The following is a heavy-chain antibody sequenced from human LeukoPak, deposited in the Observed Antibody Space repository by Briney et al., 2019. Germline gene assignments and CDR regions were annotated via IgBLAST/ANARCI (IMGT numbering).Heavy chain of an antibody. Sequence: GGSLRLSCAASGFTFSSYGMHWVRQAPGKGLEWVAATWYEGSNKYYAGSVKGRFTISRDNSKNTLYLPVNSLRAEDTAVYYCGKDRGGYSGYDSQVGFDYWGQGALVTVSS. CDR1: GFTFSSYG. D-gene: IGHD5-12*01. CDR3: GKDRGGYSGYDSQVGFDY. V-gene: IGHV3-33*06. J-gene: IGHJ4*02. CDR2: TWYEGSNK.